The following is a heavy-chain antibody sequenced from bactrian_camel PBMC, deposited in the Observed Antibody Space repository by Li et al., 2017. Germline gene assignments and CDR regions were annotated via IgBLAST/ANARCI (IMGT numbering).Heavy chain of an antibody. CDR3: TTDCSYYSGGYYWPCFGN. Sequence: QLVESGGELVHPGGSLKLSCTASGYTYSEYGLNWVRQAPGKGLEWISSIHSGGRRTYYADSVKGRFTISRDDAKNAVYLQLNSLKSEDTALYCCTTDCSYYSGGYYWPCFGNWGQGTQVTVS. CDR1: GYTYSEYG. D-gene: IGHD2*01. J-gene: IGHJ6*01. V-gene: IGHV3S40*01. CDR2: IHSGGRRT.